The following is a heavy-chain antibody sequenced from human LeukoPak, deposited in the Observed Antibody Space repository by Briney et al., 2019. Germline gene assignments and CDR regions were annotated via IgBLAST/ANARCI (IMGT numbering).Heavy chain of an antibody. CDR1: GFIFSNFG. CDR2: ISESGDSR. J-gene: IGHJ4*02. CDR3: AKTSGGNY. V-gene: IGHV3-23*01. D-gene: IGHD2-15*01. Sequence: PGGSLRLSCAASGFIFSNFGMSWVRQAPGKGLEWVSAISESGDSRYYADSVKGRFTISRDNSKNTLYLQMNSLRAEDTATYYCAKTSGGNYWGQGTPVTVSS.